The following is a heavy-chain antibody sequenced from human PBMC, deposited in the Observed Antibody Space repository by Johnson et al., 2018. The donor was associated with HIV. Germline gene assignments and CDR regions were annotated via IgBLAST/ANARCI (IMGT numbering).Heavy chain of an antibody. J-gene: IGHJ3*02. Sequence: QVQLVESGGGVVQPGRSLRLSCIASGFTFSRCGMHWVRQAPGKGLEWVALISYDGSDKYYADSVKGRLTISRDSSKNTLYLEMNSLRAEDTAVYYCARGGARSSGYYSAFDIWGQGTMVTVSS. D-gene: IGHD3-22*01. CDR3: ARGGARSSGYYSAFDI. CDR1: GFTFSRCG. V-gene: IGHV3-30*03. CDR2: ISYDGSDK.